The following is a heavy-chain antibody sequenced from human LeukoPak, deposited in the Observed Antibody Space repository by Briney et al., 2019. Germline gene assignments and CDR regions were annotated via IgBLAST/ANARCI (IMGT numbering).Heavy chain of an antibody. CDR2: ISTSSDTI. CDR3: ARDNRNDC. Sequence: PGGSLRLSCAASGFTFSRYSMTWVRQAPGKGLEWVSFISTSSDTIYYADSVKGRFTISRDNAKNSLYLQMNSLRAEDTAIYFCARDNRNDCRGQGTLVTVSS. J-gene: IGHJ4*02. CDR1: GFTFSRYS. V-gene: IGHV3-48*04. D-gene: IGHD1-14*01.